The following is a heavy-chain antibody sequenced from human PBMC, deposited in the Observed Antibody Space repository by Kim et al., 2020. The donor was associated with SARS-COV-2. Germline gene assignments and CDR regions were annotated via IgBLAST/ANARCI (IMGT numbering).Heavy chain of an antibody. V-gene: IGHV3-30*04. CDR2: ISYDGSNK. J-gene: IGHJ6*02. D-gene: IGHD3-10*01. Sequence: GGSLRLSCAASGFTFSSYAMHWVRQAPGKGLEWVAVISYDGSNKYYADSVKGRFTISRDNSKNTLYLQMNSLRAEDTAVYYCARRRGSGSYLSRYYGMDVWGQGTTVTVSS. CDR1: GFTFSSYA. CDR3: ARRRGSGSYLSRYYGMDV.